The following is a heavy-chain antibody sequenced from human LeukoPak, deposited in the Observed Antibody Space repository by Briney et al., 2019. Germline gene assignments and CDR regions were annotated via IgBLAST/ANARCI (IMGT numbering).Heavy chain of an antibody. Sequence: PGGSLRLSCAASGFTFSDYYMSWIRQAPGKGLEWVSYISSSGSTIYYADSVKGRFTISRDNAKNSLYLQMNSLRDEDTAVYYCAREGRAYSSSCIDYWGQGTLVTVSS. D-gene: IGHD6-13*01. J-gene: IGHJ4*02. V-gene: IGHV3-11*04. CDR1: GFTFSDYY. CDR3: AREGRAYSSSCIDY. CDR2: ISSSGSTI.